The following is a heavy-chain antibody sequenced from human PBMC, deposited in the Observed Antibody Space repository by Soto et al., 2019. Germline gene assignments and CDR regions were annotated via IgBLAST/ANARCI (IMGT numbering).Heavy chain of an antibody. J-gene: IGHJ5*02. CDR2: IYHSGST. CDR1: GGSLSSGGYT. V-gene: IGHV4-30-2*01. CDR3: ARGADAQRGHWFDP. D-gene: IGHD1-1*01. Sequence: QLQLQESGSGLVKPSQTLSLTCAVSGGSLSSGGYTWSWIRQPPAKGLEYIGYIYHSGSTYYNPSLKSRITMSVDRSKNQFSLKMNSVTAADTAVYYCARGADAQRGHWFDPWGQGTLVTVSS.